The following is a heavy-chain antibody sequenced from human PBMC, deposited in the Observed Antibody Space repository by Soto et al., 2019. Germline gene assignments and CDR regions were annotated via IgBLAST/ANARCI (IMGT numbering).Heavy chain of an antibody. CDR3: ARELDYGSGSYYNDY. V-gene: IGHV3-33*01. CDR2: IWYDVSNK. Sequence: GGSLRLSCAASGFTFSSYGMHWVRQAPGKGLEWVAVIWYDVSNKYYADYVKGRFTISRDNSKNTLYLQMNSLRAEDTAVYYCARELDYGSGSYYNDYWGQGTLVTVSS. D-gene: IGHD3-10*01. CDR1: GFTFSSYG. J-gene: IGHJ4*02.